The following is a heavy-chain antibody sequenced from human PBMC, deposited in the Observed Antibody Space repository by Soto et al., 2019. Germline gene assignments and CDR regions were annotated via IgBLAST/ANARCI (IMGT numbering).Heavy chain of an antibody. CDR3: ARGGGYDSFDF. CDR2: ISQTETT. CDR1: GEYFGGFY. J-gene: IGHJ4*02. Sequence: PSETLSHTCIVYGEYFGGFYWSWVRQSPGKGLEWIGEISQTETTAYSPSLKSRVSISADTSKKQFSLTLTSVTAADTAVYYCARGGGYDSFDFWGQGIQVTVSS. V-gene: IGHV4-34*01. D-gene: IGHD5-12*01.